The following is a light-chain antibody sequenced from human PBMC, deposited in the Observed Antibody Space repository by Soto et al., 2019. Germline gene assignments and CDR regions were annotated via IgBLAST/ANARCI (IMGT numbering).Light chain of an antibody. V-gene: IGKV2-28*01. Sequence: EIVLTQSPLSLSVTPGEPASISCRSSQSLLHSNGYIYLDWYLQKPGQSPQLLIYLGSNRASGVPDRFSGSVSGTDFTLRISRVEAEDVGVYYCLQTLQSPTFGPGTKVDI. CDR1: QSLLHSNGYIY. CDR2: LGS. CDR3: LQTLQSPT. J-gene: IGKJ3*01.